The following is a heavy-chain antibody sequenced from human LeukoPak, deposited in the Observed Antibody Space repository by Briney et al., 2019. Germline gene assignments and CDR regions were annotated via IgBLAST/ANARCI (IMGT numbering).Heavy chain of an antibody. Sequence: PSETLSLTCTVSGGSVSSGSYYWSWIRQPPGKGLEWIGYICYSGSTNYNPALKSRVTISVDTSKNQFSLKLSSVTAAATAVYYCARYGGNSLTVQYYYYYYMDVWGKGTTVTVSS. CDR3: ARYGGNSLTVQYYYYYYMDV. CDR1: GGSVSSGSYY. CDR2: ICYSGST. J-gene: IGHJ6*03. D-gene: IGHD4-23*01. V-gene: IGHV4-61*01.